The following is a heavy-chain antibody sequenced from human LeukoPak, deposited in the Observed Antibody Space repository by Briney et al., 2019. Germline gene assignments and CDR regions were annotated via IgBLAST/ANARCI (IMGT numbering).Heavy chain of an antibody. CDR1: GDSISSSSYY. Sequence: SETLSLTCTVSGDSISSSSYYWGWIRQPPGKGLEWIGGIYYSGGTYYNPSLKSRVTISVDTSKNQFSLKLSSVTAADTAVYYCARDYSGWGQGTLVTVSS. V-gene: IGHV4-39*07. D-gene: IGHD3-10*01. CDR2: IYYSGGT. J-gene: IGHJ4*02. CDR3: ARDYSG.